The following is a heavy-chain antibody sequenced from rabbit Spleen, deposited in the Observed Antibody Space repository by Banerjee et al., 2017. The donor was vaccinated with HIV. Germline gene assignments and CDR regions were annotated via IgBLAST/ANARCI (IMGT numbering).Heavy chain of an antibody. CDR1: GFSFSKSHY. Sequence: QEQLVESGGGLVQPERSLTLTCTASGFSFSKSHYMCWVRQAPGKGLEWIGCIYIGIGSAYYSSWAKGRFTISKTSSTTVTLQMTSLTAADTATYFCVRNSGWGVSYFTLWGPGTLVTVS. J-gene: IGHJ4*01. V-gene: IGHV1S45*01. CDR2: IYIGIGSA. D-gene: IGHD4-1*01. CDR3: VRNSGWGVSYFTL.